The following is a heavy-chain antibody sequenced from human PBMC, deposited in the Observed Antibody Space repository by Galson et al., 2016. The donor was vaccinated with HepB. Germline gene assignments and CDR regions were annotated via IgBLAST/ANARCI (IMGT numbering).Heavy chain of an antibody. J-gene: IGHJ2*01. D-gene: IGHD4-17*01. CDR1: GYTFTNYY. Sequence: SVKVSCKASGYTFTNYYLQWVRQAPGQGPEWVGIINPSDGSTRYAQKFQGRVTMTRDTSTSTMYMELRSLRPDDTAVFYCARAYVSTVTTSPGYFDLWGRGTLVTVSS. CDR2: INPSDGST. CDR3: ARAYVSTVTTSPGYFDL. V-gene: IGHV1-46*01.